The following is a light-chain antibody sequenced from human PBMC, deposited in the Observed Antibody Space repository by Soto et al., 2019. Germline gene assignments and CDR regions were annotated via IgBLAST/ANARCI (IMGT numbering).Light chain of an antibody. CDR1: SSDVGGYNY. J-gene: IGLJ1*01. CDR3: SSYTSSSIL. CDR2: DVS. Sequence: QSVLTQPASVSGSPGQSITISCTGTSSDVGGYNYVSWYQQHPGKAPKLMIYDVSNRPSGVSNRFSGSKSVNTASLTISGLQAEDEAYYYCSSYTSSSILFGTGTKLTVL. V-gene: IGLV2-14*01.